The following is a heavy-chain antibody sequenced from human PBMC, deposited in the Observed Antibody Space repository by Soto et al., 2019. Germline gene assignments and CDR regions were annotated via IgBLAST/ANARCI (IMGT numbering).Heavy chain of an antibody. CDR2: INHSGST. J-gene: IGHJ3*02. CDR1: GGSISNGGYY. CDR3: ARDLGYCTRTSCSYRDAFDI. Sequence: SETLSLTCTVSGGSISNGGYYWSWIRQPPGKGLEWIGEINHSGSTNYNPSLKSRVTISVDTSKNQFSLKLSSVTAADTAVYYCARDLGYCTRTSCSYRDAFDIWGQGTMVTVSS. D-gene: IGHD2-2*01. V-gene: IGHV4-39*07.